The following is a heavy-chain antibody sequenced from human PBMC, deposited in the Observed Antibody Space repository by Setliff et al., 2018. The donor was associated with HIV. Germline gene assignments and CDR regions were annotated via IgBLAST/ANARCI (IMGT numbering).Heavy chain of an antibody. D-gene: IGHD3-10*01. Sequence: ASVKVSCKTSGGIFEHYAMSWVRQAPGQGLEWMGGIIPFFGTALHAPKFQGRLTITANESASTAYLEVTGLTSEDTAVYHCARGGSITLINYFDTWGQGTPVT. CDR3: ARGGSITLINYFDT. CDR2: IIPFFGTA. J-gene: IGHJ5*02. CDR1: GGIFEHYA. V-gene: IGHV1-69*13.